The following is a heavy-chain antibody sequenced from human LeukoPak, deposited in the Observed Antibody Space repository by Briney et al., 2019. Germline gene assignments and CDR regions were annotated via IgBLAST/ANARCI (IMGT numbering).Heavy chain of an antibody. CDR2: MNPNSGNT. CDR1: GGTFSSYA. J-gene: IGHJ4*02. V-gene: IGHV1-8*02. Sequence: ASVKVSCKASGGTFSSYAISWVRQAPGQGLEWMGWMNPNSGNTGYAQKFQGRVTMTRNTSISTAYMELSSLRSEDTAVYYCARGRTGFHWGQGTLVTVSS. CDR3: ARGRTGFH. D-gene: IGHD1-1*01.